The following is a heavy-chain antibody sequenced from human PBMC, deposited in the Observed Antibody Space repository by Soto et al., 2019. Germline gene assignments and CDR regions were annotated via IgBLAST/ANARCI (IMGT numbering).Heavy chain of an antibody. CDR1: GYTFSSYG. CDR2: ISPNSGVT. V-gene: IGHV1-18*01. D-gene: IGHD6-25*01. CDR3: AREMWTRSGQQYFFEY. Sequence: QVQLVQSEGEVRQPGASVKVSCKASGYTFSSYGIIWVRQAPGQGLEWMGYISPNSGVTRYAPNHQGRVTMTTDTSTTAAYMELRSLTSDDTAVYSCAREMWTRSGQQYFFEYWGLGALVTVSS. J-gene: IGHJ4*02.